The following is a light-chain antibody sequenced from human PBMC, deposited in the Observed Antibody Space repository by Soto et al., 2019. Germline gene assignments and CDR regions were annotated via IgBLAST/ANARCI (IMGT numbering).Light chain of an antibody. J-gene: IGKJ5*01. CDR2: DAS. CDR3: QQRSNWPT. CDR1: RSVSSY. Sequence: DIVLTQSPATLSLSPGERATLSCRASRSVSSYLAWYQQKPGQAPRLLIYDASNRATGIPARFSGSGSGTDFTLTISSLEPEDFAVYYCQQRSNWPTFGQGTRLEIK. V-gene: IGKV3-11*01.